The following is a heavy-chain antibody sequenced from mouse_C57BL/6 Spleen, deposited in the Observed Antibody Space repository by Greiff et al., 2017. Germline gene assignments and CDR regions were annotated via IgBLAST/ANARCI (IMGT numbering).Heavy chain of an antibody. CDR3: ARDYGRSSAWFAY. Sequence: QVQLQQSGAELVRPGSSVKLSCKASGYTFTSYWMHWVKQRPIQGLEWIGNIDPSDSETHYNQKFKDKATLTVDKSSSTAYMQFSSLTSEDSAVCYCARDYGRSSAWFAYWGQGALVTVSA. V-gene: IGHV1-52*01. CDR2: IDPSDSET. D-gene: IGHD1-1*01. CDR1: GYTFTSYW. J-gene: IGHJ3*01.